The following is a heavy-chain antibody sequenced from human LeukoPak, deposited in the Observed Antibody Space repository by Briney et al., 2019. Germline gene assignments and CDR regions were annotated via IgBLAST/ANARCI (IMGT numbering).Heavy chain of an antibody. D-gene: IGHD6-19*01. CDR2: ISSSSSTI. Sequence: GGSLRLSCAASGFTFSSYSMNWVRQAPGKGLEWVSYISSSSSTIYYADSVKGRFTISRDNSKNTLYLQMNSLRVEDTAVYYCAKKGTGWGYWGQGTLVTVSS. V-gene: IGHV3-48*04. CDR3: AKKGTGWGY. J-gene: IGHJ4*02. CDR1: GFTFSSYS.